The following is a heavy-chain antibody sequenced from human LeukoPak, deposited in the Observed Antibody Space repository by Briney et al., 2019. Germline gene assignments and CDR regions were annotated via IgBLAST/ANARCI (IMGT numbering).Heavy chain of an antibody. CDR2: IYYSGST. V-gene: IGHV4-59*01. D-gene: IGHD4-17*01. Sequence: SETLSLTCTVSGGSISSYYWSWIRQPPGKGLEWIGYIYYSGSTNYNPSLKSRVTISVDTSKNQFSPKLSSVTAADTAVYYCARASGFYGVGYYGMDVWGQGTTVTVSS. CDR1: GGSISSYY. CDR3: ARASGFYGVGYYGMDV. J-gene: IGHJ6*02.